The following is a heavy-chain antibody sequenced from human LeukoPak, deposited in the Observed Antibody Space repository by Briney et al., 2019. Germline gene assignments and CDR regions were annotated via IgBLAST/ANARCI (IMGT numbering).Heavy chain of an antibody. Sequence: GGSLRLSCAASGFTFSSNGMNWIRQAPGKGLDFIAYISSTGATIYYADSLKGRFTISRDNARNSLYLQMNSLRDEDTAVYFCARANSLMVRGVISYFDSWGQGTLVTVSS. CDR3: ARANSLMVRGVISYFDS. CDR1: GFTFSSNG. CDR2: ISSTGATI. J-gene: IGHJ4*02. V-gene: IGHV3-48*02. D-gene: IGHD3-10*01.